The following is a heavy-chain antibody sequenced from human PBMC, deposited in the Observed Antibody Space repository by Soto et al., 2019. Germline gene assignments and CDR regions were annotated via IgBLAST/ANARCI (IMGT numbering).Heavy chain of an antibody. V-gene: IGHV1-69*01. CDR1: GGTFSSYA. J-gene: IGHJ6*02. D-gene: IGHD5-18*01. CDR3: ARDPGYSYGTYYYYSGMDV. CDR2: IIPIFGTA. Sequence: QVQLVQSGAEVKKPGSSVKVSCKASGGTFSSYAISWVRQAPGQGLEWMGGIIPIFGTANYAQKFQGRVTITADESTSTAYMELSSLRSEDTAVYYCARDPGYSYGTYYYYSGMDVWGQGTTVTVSS.